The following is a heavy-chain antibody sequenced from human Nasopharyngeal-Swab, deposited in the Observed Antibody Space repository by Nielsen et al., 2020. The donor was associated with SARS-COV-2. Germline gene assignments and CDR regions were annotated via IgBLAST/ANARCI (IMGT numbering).Heavy chain of an antibody. J-gene: IGHJ3*02. Sequence: ASVNVSCKASGYTFTRYDINWVRQATGPGLEWMGWMNPNSGNTGYAQKFQGRITMTRNTSISTAYMELSSLRSEDTAVYYCARVGITMIVVASDAFEIWGQGTMVTVSS. CDR1: GYTFTRYD. V-gene: IGHV1-8*01. CDR2: MNPNSGNT. D-gene: IGHD3-22*01. CDR3: ARVGITMIVVASDAFEI.